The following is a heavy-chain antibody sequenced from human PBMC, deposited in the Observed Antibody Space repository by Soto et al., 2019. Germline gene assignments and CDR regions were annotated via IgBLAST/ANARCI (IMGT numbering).Heavy chain of an antibody. CDR3: ARIRGTRVSYYDFLTYGWDF. J-gene: IGHJ6*04. CDR1: GFSLSTHGMC. CDR2: IDWDDDK. Sequence: GPTLVNPTQTLTLTCTFSGFSLSTHGMCVSWIRQPPGKALEWLALIDWDDDKYYNTSLKTRLTISKDTSKNQVVLTMATMDPVDTGTYYCARIRGTRVSYYDFLTYGWDFWAKGTTVPVSP. V-gene: IGHV2-70*01. D-gene: IGHD3-9*01.